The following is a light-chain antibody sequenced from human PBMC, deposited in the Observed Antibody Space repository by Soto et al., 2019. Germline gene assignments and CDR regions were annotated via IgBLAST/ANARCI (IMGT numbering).Light chain of an antibody. CDR1: QSVSNY. CDR3: QQRQNWPPLT. J-gene: IGKJ4*01. Sequence: EIVLTQSPATLTLSPGERATLSCRASQSVSNYLAWYQQKPGQAPRLLIYDASNRATGIPARFSGSGSGTDFTLTISSLEPEDFAVYYCQQRQNWPPLTFGGGTKVEIK. CDR2: DAS. V-gene: IGKV3-11*01.